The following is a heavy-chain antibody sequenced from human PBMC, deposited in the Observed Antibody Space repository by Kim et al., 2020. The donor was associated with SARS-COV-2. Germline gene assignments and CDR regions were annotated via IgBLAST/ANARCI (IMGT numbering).Heavy chain of an antibody. J-gene: IGHJ4*02. V-gene: IGHV3-7*03. CDR2: IKEDGTEE. Sequence: GGSLRLSCAASGFTFRTYWMSWVRHSPGKGLEWVANIKEDGTEEYYVDSVRGRFTISRDNAKNLLYLQMTSLRGEDTATYYCARMTRGPAWTYWGQGTLITVSS. D-gene: IGHD4-17*01. CDR3: ARMTRGPAWTY. CDR1: GFTFRTYW.